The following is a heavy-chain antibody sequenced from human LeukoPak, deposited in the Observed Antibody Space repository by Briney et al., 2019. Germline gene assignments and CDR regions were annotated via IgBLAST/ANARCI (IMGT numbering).Heavy chain of an antibody. D-gene: IGHD6-6*01. V-gene: IGHV3-7*03. Sequence: GGSLRLSCAVSGFTFSSYWMSWVREAPGEGLEWVANIKEDGSAKDHVDSVKGRFTISRDNAKNSLSLQMNSLRAEDTAVYYCARVYSSSSGKNAFDFWGQGTLVTVSS. J-gene: IGHJ3*01. CDR1: GFTFSSYW. CDR3: ARVYSSSSGKNAFDF. CDR2: IKEDGSAK.